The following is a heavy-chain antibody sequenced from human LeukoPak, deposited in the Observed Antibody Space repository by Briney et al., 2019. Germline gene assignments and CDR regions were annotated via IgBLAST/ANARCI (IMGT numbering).Heavy chain of an antibody. CDR3: ARGDNIVVVTAILDY. D-gene: IGHD2-21*02. CDR2: INPSGGST. CDR1: GYTFTSYY. J-gene: IGHJ4*02. V-gene: IGHV1-46*01. Sequence: ASVKVSCKASGYTFTSYYMHWVRQAPGQGLEWMGIINPSGGSTSYAQKFQGRVTMTRDTSTSTVYMELSSLRFEDTAVYYCARGDNIVVVTAILDYWGQGTLVTVSS.